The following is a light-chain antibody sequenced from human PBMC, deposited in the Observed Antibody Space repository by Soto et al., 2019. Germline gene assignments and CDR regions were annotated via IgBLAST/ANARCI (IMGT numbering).Light chain of an antibody. J-gene: IGKJ4*01. V-gene: IGKV1-5*01. CDR3: QQSYSIPPLT. CDR2: DAS. CDR1: QSISSW. Sequence: DIQLTQSPSTLSASVGERVTITCRASQSISSWLAWYQQKPGKAPKLLIYDASSLESGVPSRFSGSGSGTHFTLTISSLQPEDFATYYCQQSYSIPPLTFGGGTKVDIK.